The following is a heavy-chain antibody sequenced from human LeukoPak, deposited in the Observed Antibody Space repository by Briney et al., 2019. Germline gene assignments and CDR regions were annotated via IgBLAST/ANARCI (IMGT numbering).Heavy chain of an antibody. D-gene: IGHD2-21*01. V-gene: IGHV3-23*01. CDR3: AKDIQCTY. CDR2: ISPTGGNT. CDR1: GFTFSSAA. Sequence: GGSLKLSCAASGFTFSSAAMTWVCQPPGKGLEWVSLISPTGGNTFYAGSVKGRFTTSRDNSKNTLYLEMNSLRAEDTAVYFCAKDIQCTYWGQGALVTVSS. J-gene: IGHJ4*02.